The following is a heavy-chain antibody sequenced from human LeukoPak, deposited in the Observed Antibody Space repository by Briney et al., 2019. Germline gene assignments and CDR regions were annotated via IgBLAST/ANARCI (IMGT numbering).Heavy chain of an antibody. CDR2: IYYTGST. Sequence: SETLSLTCTVSGGSVSNGNYYWSWLRQPPGKALEWIGYIYYTGSTSYNPSLEGRVTISVDTSKNQFSVKLNSVTAADTAVYYCARHSRRAPPFDYWGQGTLVTVSS. CDR3: ARHSRRAPPFDY. V-gene: IGHV4-61*01. J-gene: IGHJ4*02. CDR1: GGSVSNGNYY. D-gene: IGHD6-25*01.